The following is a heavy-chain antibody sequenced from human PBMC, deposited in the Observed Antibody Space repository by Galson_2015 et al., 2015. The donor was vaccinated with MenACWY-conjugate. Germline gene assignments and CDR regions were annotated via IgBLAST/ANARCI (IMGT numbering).Heavy chain of an antibody. J-gene: IGHJ4*02. V-gene: IGHV4-39*07. D-gene: IGHD5-24*01. CDR3: ARSRDGYNMFGY. Sequence: ETLSLTCIVSGGSISSRSYYWGWIRQPPGKGLEYIGSFYYSGGPYYNPSLKSRVTTILDTSKNQFSLKLTSVSAADTAVYYCARSRDGYNMFGYWGQGSLVTVSS. CDR1: GGSISSRSYY. CDR2: FYYSGGP.